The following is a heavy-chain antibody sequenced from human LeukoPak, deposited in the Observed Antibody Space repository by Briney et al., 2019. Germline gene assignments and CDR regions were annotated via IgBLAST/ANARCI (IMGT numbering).Heavy chain of an antibody. D-gene: IGHD3-3*01. CDR1: GYTFTSYD. CDR2: MNPNSGNT. V-gene: IGHV1-8*01. J-gene: IGHJ6*02. CDR3: ASPTLEWLFDGMDV. Sequence: GASVKVSCKASGYTFTSYDINWVRQATGQGLEWMGWMNPNSGNTGYAQKFQGRVTMTRNTSISTAYMELSSLRSEDTAVYYCASPTLEWLFDGMDVWGQGTTVTVSS.